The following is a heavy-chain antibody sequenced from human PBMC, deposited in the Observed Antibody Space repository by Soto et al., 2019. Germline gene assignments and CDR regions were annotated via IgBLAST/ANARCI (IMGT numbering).Heavy chain of an antibody. V-gene: IGHV1-2*02. D-gene: IGHD1-7*01. Sequence: QVHLVQSGAEVKKPGASVKVSGMASGYNFIAQHIHWVRQAPGLGLEGMGKMNTNSGVSDYAQECQGRVTVTRDTSMSTVYMELTSLKSDDTAVCYCARERHLNSPSDAFDLWGQGTMVIVSS. CDR1: GYNFIAQH. CDR2: MNTNSGVS. J-gene: IGHJ3*01. CDR3: ARERHLNSPSDAFDL.